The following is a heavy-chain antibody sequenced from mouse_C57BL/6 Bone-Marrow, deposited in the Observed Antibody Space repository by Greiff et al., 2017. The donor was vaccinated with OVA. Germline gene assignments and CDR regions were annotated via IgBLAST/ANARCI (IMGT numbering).Heavy chain of an antibody. D-gene: IGHD2-3*01. V-gene: IGHV14-2*01. CDR1: GFHIKDYY. Sequence: VQLQQSGAELVKPGASVKLSCTASGFHIKDYYMHWVKQRTEQGLEWIGRIDPEDGETKYAPKFQSKATIPADTSSNTAYLLLSSLTYEDTAVYYCARDGYYVDYWGQGTTLTVSS. CDR2: IDPEDGET. J-gene: IGHJ2*01. CDR3: ARDGYYVDY.